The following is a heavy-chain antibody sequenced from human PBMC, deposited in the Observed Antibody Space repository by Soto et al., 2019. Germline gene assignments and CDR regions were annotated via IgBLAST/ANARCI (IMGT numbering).Heavy chain of an antibody. CDR3: AREKVPVRSTHNWFDS. D-gene: IGHD3-10*01. CDR2: IYSSGAT. Sequence: SETLSLTCTVSGGSINSFYLSWIRQPAGKGLEWIGRIYSSGATNYNPSLRSRVTMSIDASKDQFSLELSSVTAADTAVYYCAREKVPVRSTHNWFDSWGQGTLVTVYS. V-gene: IGHV4-4*07. J-gene: IGHJ5*01. CDR1: GGSINSFY.